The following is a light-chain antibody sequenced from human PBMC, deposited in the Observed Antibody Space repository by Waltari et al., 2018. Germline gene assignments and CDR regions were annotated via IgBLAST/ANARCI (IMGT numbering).Light chain of an antibody. J-gene: IGKJ2*01. CDR2: GAS. V-gene: IGKV1-5*03. CDR3: LHCGGSPPYT. CDR1: QSITTS. Sequence: DIQMTQSPSTLSAPVGDTVIISCRASQSITTSLAWYQQKPGKAPDVLIYGASNLESGVPSRFSGSGSGTEFTLTISRLEPEDFAVYYCLHCGGSPPYTFGQGTKLEI.